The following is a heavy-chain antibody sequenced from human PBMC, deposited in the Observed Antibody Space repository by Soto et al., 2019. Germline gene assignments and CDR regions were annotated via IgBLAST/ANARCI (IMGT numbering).Heavy chain of an antibody. J-gene: IGHJ4*02. Sequence: QVQLQESGPGLVKPSETLSLTCTVSGGSFKSGSYSWSWIRQPPGKGLEWIGYVYHTGRTSYNPTLKCRVSISMDTSKNQFSLNLDPVTAADTAVYFCARDFAYFDSWGQGTLVTVSS. V-gene: IGHV4-61*01. CDR1: GGSFKSGSYS. D-gene: IGHD3-3*01. CDR3: ARDFAYFDS. CDR2: VYHTGRT.